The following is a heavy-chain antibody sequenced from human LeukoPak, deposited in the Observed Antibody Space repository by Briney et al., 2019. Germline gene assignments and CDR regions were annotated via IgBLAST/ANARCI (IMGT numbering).Heavy chain of an antibody. Sequence: ASVKVSCKASGYTFTCYYMHWVRQAPGQGLEWMGWINPNSGGTNYTQKFQGRVTMTSDTSISTPYMQLTRLRSDDTAVYYCASLYSSGWPFDYWGQGTLVTVSS. CDR2: INPNSGGT. V-gene: IGHV1-2*02. D-gene: IGHD6-19*01. J-gene: IGHJ4*02. CDR3: ASLYSSGWPFDY. CDR1: GYTFTCYY.